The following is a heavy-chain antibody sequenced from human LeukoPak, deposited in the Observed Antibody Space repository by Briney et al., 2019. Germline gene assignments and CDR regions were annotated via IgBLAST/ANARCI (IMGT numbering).Heavy chain of an antibody. CDR1: GGSFSGYY. V-gene: IGHV4-30-4*08. D-gene: IGHD4-11*01. CDR2: IYYSGST. J-gene: IGHJ4*02. Sequence: SETLSLTCAVYGGSFSGYYWSWIRQPPGKGLEWIGYIYYSGSTYYNPSLKSRVTISVDTSKNQFSLKLSSVTAADTAVYYCARVRKSPEVKTTVTTRDDYWGQGTLVTVSS. CDR3: ARVRKSPEVKTTVTTRDDY.